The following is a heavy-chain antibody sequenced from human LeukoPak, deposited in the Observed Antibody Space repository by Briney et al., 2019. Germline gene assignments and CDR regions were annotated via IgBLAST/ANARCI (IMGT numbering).Heavy chain of an antibody. D-gene: IGHD1-26*01. V-gene: IGHV4-59*01. Sequence: SETLSLTCTVSGGSISSYYWSWIRQPPGKGLEWIGYIYYSGSTNYNPSLKSRVTISVDTSKNQFSLKLSSVTAADTAVYFCARGYSATYGRFDPWGQGTLVTVSS. CDR3: ARGYSATYGRFDP. CDR2: IYYSGST. J-gene: IGHJ5*02. CDR1: GGSISSYY.